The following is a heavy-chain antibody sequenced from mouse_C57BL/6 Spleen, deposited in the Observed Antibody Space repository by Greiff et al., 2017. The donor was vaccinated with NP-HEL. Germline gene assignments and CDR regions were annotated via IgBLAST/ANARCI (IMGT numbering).Heavy chain of an antibody. CDR2: INPNNGGT. Sequence: VQLQQSGPELVKPGASVKISCKASGYTFTNYYMNWVKQSHGKSLEWIGDINPNNGGTSYNQKFKGKATLTVDKSSSTAYMGLRSLTSEDSAVYYCARRIYYYGSSSFAYWGQGTLVTVSA. D-gene: IGHD1-1*01. CDR1: GYTFTNYY. J-gene: IGHJ3*01. CDR3: ARRIYYYGSSSFAY. V-gene: IGHV1-26*01.